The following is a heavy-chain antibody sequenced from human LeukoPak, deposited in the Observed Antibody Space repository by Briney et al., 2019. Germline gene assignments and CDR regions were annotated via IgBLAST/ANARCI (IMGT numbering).Heavy chain of an antibody. D-gene: IGHD6-13*01. Sequence: GRSLRLSCEASGFTFSTYGMHWVRQAPGKGLEWVALMSYDGSDKSYADSVKGRFTISRDNSKTTLYLQMDSLRGDDAAVYYCAKAVGSISWSFDYWGQGALVTVSS. CDR1: GFTFSTYG. CDR2: MSYDGSDK. V-gene: IGHV3-30*18. CDR3: AKAVGSISWSFDY. J-gene: IGHJ4*02.